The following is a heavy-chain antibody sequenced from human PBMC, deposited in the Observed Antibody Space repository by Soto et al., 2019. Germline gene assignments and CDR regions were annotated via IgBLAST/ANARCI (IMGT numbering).Heavy chain of an antibody. Sequence: VKVSCKASGYTFTSYGISWVRQAPGQGLEWMGWISAYNGNTNYAQKLQGSVTMTTDTYTSTAYMELRSLRSDDTDVYYCERVGGWYQGYYYGMDVWGQGTTVTVSS. CDR3: ERVGGWYQGYYYGMDV. J-gene: IGHJ6*02. D-gene: IGHD6-19*01. CDR1: GYTFTSYG. CDR2: ISAYNGNT. V-gene: IGHV1-18*01.